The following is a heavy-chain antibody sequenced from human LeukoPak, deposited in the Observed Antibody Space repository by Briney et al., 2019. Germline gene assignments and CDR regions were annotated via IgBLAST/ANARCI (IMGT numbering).Heavy chain of an antibody. V-gene: IGHV3-21*01. Sequence: GGSLRLSCGASGFTFSSYAMSWVRQAPGKRLEWVSSISSSSSYIYYADSVKGRFTISRDNAKNSLYLQMNSLRAEDTAVYYCGKIGVEPSAPTYYYYDWDFGGRGTTVTVP. CDR3: GKIGVEPSAPTYYYYDWDF. D-gene: IGHD1-14*01. CDR2: ISSSSSYI. J-gene: IGHJ6*03. CDR1: GFTFSSYA.